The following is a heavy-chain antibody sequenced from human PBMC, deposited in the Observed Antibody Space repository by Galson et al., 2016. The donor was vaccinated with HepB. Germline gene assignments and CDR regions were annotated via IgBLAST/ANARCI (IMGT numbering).Heavy chain of an antibody. D-gene: IGHD3-10*01. CDR3: ARRKALALPRGVINRGFPDY. CDR2: ISYDGSNE. V-gene: IGHV3-30*04. J-gene: IGHJ4*02. CDR1: GFTFSNYA. Sequence: SLRLSCAASGFTFSNYAMHWVRQAPGKGLEWVAVISYDGSNEYSAESVKGRFTISRDNSKNTLYLQMKSLRAADTAVYYCARRKALALPRGVINRGFPDYWGQGTLVTVSS.